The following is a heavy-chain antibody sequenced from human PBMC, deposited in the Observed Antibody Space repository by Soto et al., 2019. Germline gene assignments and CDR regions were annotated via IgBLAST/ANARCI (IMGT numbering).Heavy chain of an antibody. CDR1: GYTFTSYG. CDR3: AREGGIVGATDFDY. J-gene: IGHJ4*02. D-gene: IGHD1-26*01. Sequence: QVQLVQSGAEVKKPGASVKVSCKASGYTFTSYGISWVRQAPGQGLEWMGWISAYIGNTNYAQKLQGRVTMTTDTXXSTADMELRSLRSDDTAVYYCAREGGIVGATDFDYWGQGTLVTVSS. CDR2: ISAYIGNT. V-gene: IGHV1-18*01.